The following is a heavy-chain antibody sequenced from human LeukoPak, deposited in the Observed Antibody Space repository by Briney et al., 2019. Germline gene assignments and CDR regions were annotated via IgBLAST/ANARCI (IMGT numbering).Heavy chain of an antibody. CDR3: AKVIREVDMSHDY. Sequence: PGGSLRLSCAASQVTFSSYAMAWVRQAPGKGLEWVAAVSGGGGNSNYADSVKGRFTISRDNSKNTLYLQMNSLRAEDTAVYYCAKVIREVDMSHDYWGQGALVTVSS. D-gene: IGHD5-24*01. V-gene: IGHV3-23*01. J-gene: IGHJ4*02. CDR1: QVTFSSYA. CDR2: VSGGGGNS.